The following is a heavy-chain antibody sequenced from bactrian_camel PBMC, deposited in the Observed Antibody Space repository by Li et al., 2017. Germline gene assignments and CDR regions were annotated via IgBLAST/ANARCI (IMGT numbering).Heavy chain of an antibody. J-gene: IGHJ4*01. CDR2: IARDGTP. D-gene: IGHD1*01. Sequence: HVQLVESGGGSVQSGGSLGLSCVASGWTYSSYYCMGWFRQAPGKEREVVADIARDGTPFYADFVKGQFTISLDNAKNTAYLQMNSLKVEDSGVYYCDHSRVEGLTCSGQGTQVTVS. V-gene: IGHV3S53*01. CDR1: GWTYSSYY.